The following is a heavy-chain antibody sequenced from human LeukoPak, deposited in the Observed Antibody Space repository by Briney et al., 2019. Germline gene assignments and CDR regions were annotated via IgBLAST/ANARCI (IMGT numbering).Heavy chain of an antibody. D-gene: IGHD2-21*01. Sequence: GRSLRLSCAASGFTFSSYGMHWVRQAPGKGLEWVAVIWYDGSNKYYTDSVKGRFTISRDNSRNTLYLQMNSLRAEDTAVYYCARDLDRDCGGDCYSQAFDIWGQGTLVTVSS. CDR2: IWYDGSNK. CDR1: GFTFSSYG. J-gene: IGHJ4*02. CDR3: ARDLDRDCGGDCYSQAFDI. V-gene: IGHV3-33*08.